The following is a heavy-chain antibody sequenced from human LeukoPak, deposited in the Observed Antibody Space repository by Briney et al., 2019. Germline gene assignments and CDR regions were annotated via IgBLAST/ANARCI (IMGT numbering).Heavy chain of an antibody. CDR3: ARARADYGDLNH. Sequence: PSETLSLTCTVSGGSISSGVYYWSWIRQHPGKGLEWIGYIYYSGSTYYNPSLKSRVTISVDTSKNQFSLKLSSVTAADTAVYYCARARADYGDLNHWGQGTLVTVSS. D-gene: IGHD4-17*01. J-gene: IGHJ5*02. CDR2: IYYSGST. CDR1: GGSISSGVYY. V-gene: IGHV4-31*03.